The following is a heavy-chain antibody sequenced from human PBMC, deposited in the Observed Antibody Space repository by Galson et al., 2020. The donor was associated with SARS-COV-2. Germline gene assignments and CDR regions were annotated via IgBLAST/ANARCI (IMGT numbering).Heavy chain of an antibody. CDR3: ARVLPAMDV. D-gene: IGHD2-2*01. CDR2: ISGYSGNT. V-gene: IGHV1-18*04. J-gene: IGHJ6*02. CDR1: GYTFTSYD. Sequence: ASVKVSCKASGYTFTSYDINWMRQAPGQGLEWVGLISGYSGNTRYAQKFQGRVTMTTDTSTGAAYMELRSLRFDDTAVYYCARVLPAMDVWGQGTTVTVSS.